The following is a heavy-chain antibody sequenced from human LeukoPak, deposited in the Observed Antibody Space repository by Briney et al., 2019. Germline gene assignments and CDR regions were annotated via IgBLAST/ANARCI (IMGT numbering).Heavy chain of an antibody. Sequence: SETLSLTCTVSGGSISGGGYYWNWIRQHPGKGLEWIGYIYYSGSTYYNPPLKSRITISVDTSKNQFSLKLSSVTAADTAVYYCARDGGYGSGSYYLHYWGQGTLVTVSS. V-gene: IGHV4-31*03. D-gene: IGHD3-10*01. CDR1: GGSISGGGYY. CDR2: IYYSGST. J-gene: IGHJ4*02. CDR3: ARDGGYGSGSYYLHY.